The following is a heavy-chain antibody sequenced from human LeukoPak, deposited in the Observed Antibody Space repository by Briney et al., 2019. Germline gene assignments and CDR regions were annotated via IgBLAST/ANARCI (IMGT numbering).Heavy chain of an antibody. Sequence: PSETLSLTCTVSGGSISSRSYYWGWIRQPPGKGLERIGSIYYSGSTYYNPSLKSRVTISVDTSKNQFSLKLSSVTAANTAVYNCARRKRDGYNWYFDYWGQGTLVTVSS. D-gene: IGHD5-24*01. J-gene: IGHJ4*02. V-gene: IGHV4-39*01. CDR1: GGSISSRSYY. CDR3: ARRKRDGYNWYFDY. CDR2: IYYSGST.